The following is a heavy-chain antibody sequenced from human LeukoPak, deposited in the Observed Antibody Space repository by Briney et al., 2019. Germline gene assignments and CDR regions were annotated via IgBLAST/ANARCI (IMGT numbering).Heavy chain of an antibody. CDR2: ISGSAAST. V-gene: IGHV3-23*01. Sequence: GGSLRLSCAVSGFTLTNHGVSWVRQAPGKGLEWVSVISGSAASTSYADSVKGRFTISRDNSKNTVYLQLNSLRAGDTAIYYCTKDRRGPAAGTWYFDSWGQGTLVTVSS. CDR1: GFTLTNHG. J-gene: IGHJ4*02. D-gene: IGHD6-13*01. CDR3: TKDRRGPAAGTWYFDS.